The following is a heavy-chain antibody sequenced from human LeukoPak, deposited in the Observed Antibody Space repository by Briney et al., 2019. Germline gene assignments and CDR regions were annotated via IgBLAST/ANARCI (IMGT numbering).Heavy chain of an antibody. J-gene: IGHJ4*02. Sequence: PSGGSLRLSCAASGFTFSSYGMSWVRQAPGKGLEWVSAISGSGGSTYYADSVKGRFTISRDNAKNSLYLQMNSLRAEDTAVYYCARVSGSYYTDYWGQGTLVTVSS. CDR3: ARVSGSYYTDY. D-gene: IGHD1-26*01. V-gene: IGHV3-23*01. CDR2: ISGSGGST. CDR1: GFTFSSYG.